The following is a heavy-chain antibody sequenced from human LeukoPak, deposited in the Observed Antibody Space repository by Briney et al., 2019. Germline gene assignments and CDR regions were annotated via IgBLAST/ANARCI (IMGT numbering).Heavy chain of an antibody. CDR2: ISYDGSNK. Sequence: GRCLRLSCAASGFTFSSYGMHWGRQAPGKGLEWVAVISYDGSNKYYADSMKGRFSISRDNSKNTLYLQMNSLRAEDTAVYYCAKDFTSGWTADLFDYWGQGKLGSVSS. CDR3: AKDFTSGWTADLFDY. D-gene: IGHD6-19*01. J-gene: IGHJ4*02. CDR1: GFTFSSYG. V-gene: IGHV3-30*18.